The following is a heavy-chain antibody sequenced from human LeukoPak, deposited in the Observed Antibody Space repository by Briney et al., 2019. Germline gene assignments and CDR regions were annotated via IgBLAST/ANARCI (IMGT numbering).Heavy chain of an antibody. D-gene: IGHD2-15*01. J-gene: IGHJ3*02. CDR1: GYTFTDYY. CDR3: AREGCLGYCSGGSSNEAAFDI. V-gene: IGHV1-2*02. Sequence: ASVKVSCKASGYTFTDYYIHWVRQAPGQGLEWMGWINPYSGGTNFAQEFQGRVTMTRDTSISTAYVELGSLRSDDTAVYYCAREGCLGYCSGGSSNEAAFDIWGQGTMVTVSS. CDR2: INPYSGGT.